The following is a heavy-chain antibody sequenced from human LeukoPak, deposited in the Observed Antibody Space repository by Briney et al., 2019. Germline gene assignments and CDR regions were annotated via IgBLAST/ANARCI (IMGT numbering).Heavy chain of an antibody. CDR2: INAGNGNT. Sequence: GASVKVSCKASGYTFTSYAMHWVRQAPGQRLEWMGWINAGNGNTKYSQKFQGRVTITRDTSASTAYMELSSLRSEDTAVYCCARDTGDYVSQFDPWGQGTLVTVSS. J-gene: IGHJ5*02. CDR3: ARDTGDYVSQFDP. CDR1: GYTFTSYA. D-gene: IGHD4-17*01. V-gene: IGHV1-3*01.